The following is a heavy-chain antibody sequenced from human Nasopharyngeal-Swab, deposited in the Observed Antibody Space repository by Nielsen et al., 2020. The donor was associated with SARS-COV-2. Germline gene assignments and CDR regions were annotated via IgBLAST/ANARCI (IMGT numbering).Heavy chain of an antibody. CDR1: GGSISSYY. CDR3: ARGVGGRAVYAMRWFDP. Sequence: SETLSLTCTVSGGSISSYYWSWIRQPPGKGLEWIGYIYYSGSTNYNPSLKSRVTISVDTSKNQFSLKLSSVTAADTAVYYCARGVGGRAVYAMRWFDPWGQGTLVTVSS. CDR2: IYYSGST. V-gene: IGHV4-59*01. J-gene: IGHJ5*02. D-gene: IGHD2-8*01.